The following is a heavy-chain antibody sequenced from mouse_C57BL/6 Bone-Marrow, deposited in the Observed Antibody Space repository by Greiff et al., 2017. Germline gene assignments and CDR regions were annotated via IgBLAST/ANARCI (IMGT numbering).Heavy chain of an antibody. V-gene: IGHV1-77*01. CDR3: YYYGRSRDYGMED. CDR2: IGPGRGST. D-gene: IGHD1-1*01. CDR1: GYTFTDYY. Sequence: VQLVESGAELVKPGASVKISCKASGYTFTDYYINWVKQRPGQGLEWIGKIGPGRGSTYYNEKFKGKATLTADKSSRTAYIQLSSLTSEDSAVDFCYYYGRSRDYGMEDWGQGTSVTVSS. J-gene: IGHJ4*01.